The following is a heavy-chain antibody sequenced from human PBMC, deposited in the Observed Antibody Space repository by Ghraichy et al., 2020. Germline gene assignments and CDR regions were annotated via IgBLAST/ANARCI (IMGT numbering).Heavy chain of an antibody. Sequence: GGSLRLSCAASGFTFSRFAMRWVRQAPGKGLEWVSEISVSGDDKYYADSVKGRFTISRDSSKNTVYLLMNSLRDDDTAVYYCAKPMYSINSGSDAFDIWGQGTMITVSS. D-gene: IGHD6-13*01. V-gene: IGHV3-23*01. J-gene: IGHJ3*02. CDR1: GFTFSRFA. CDR3: AKPMYSINSGSDAFDI. CDR2: ISVSGDDK.